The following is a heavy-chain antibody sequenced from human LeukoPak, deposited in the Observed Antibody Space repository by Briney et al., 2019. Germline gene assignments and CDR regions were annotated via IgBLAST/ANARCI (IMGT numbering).Heavy chain of an antibody. D-gene: IGHD1-1*01. CDR1: GFSFNSNM. J-gene: IGHJ2*01. Sequence: PGGSLRLSCTGSGFSFNSNMMHWVRQDPGKGLVWVSRIMSDGRTTSYADSVKGRFTSSRDNAKNTVYLQMNSLRVEDTAIYYCARDPGTRSHDWYLDLLGRGSLLTVSS. V-gene: IGHV3-74*01. CDR3: ARDPGTRSHDWYLDL. CDR2: IMSDGRTT.